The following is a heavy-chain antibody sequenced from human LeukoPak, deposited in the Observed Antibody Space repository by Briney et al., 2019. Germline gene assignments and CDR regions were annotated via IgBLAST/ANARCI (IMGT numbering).Heavy chain of an antibody. CDR1: GFTFSSYA. J-gene: IGHJ4*02. D-gene: IGHD6-19*01. Sequence: GGSLRLSCAASGFTFSSYAMHWVRQAPGKGLGWVAVISYDGSNKYYADSVKGRFTISRENSKNTLYLQMNSLRAEDTAVYYCARDYEWVAVAGPFDYWGQGALVTVSS. V-gene: IGHV3-30-3*01. CDR3: ARDYEWVAVAGPFDY. CDR2: ISYDGSNK.